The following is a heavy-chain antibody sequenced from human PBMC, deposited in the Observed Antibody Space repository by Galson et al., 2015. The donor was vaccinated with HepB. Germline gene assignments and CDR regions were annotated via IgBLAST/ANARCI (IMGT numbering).Heavy chain of an antibody. CDR3: AREAYYYDSSGYSRVDYFQH. J-gene: IGHJ1*01. Sequence: SVKVSCKASGYTFTGYYMHWVRQAPGQGLEWMGRINPNSGGTNYAQKFQGRVTMTRDTSISTAYMELSRLRSDDTAVYYCAREAYYYDSSGYSRVDYFQHWGQGTLVTVSS. CDR1: GYTFTGYY. CDR2: INPNSGGT. V-gene: IGHV1-2*06. D-gene: IGHD3-22*01.